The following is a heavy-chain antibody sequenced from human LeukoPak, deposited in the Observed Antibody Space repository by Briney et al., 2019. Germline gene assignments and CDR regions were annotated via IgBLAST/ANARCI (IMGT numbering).Heavy chain of an antibody. D-gene: IGHD5-18*01. V-gene: IGHV3-9*03. CDR2: ISWNSGSI. J-gene: IGHJ5*02. CDR1: GFTYDDYA. Sequence: PGRSLRLSCAASGFTYDDYAMHWVRQAPGKGLEWVSGISWNSGSIGYADSVKGRFTISRDNAKNSLYLQMNSLRAEDMALYYCAKDITAMVSDANWFDPWGQGTLVTVSS. CDR3: AKDITAMVSDANWFDP.